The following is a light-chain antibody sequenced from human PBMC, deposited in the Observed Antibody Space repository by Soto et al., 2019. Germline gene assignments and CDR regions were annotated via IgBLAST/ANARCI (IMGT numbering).Light chain of an antibody. J-gene: IGKJ1*01. CDR1: RSISTY. Sequence: VLTQSPATLSLSPGERATLSCRASRSISTYLAWYQQKPGQAPRLLIYGASTRATGIPARFSGSGSGTEFTLTISSLQSEDFAVYYCQQYNNWPRTFGQGTKVDIK. CDR2: GAS. V-gene: IGKV3-15*01. CDR3: QQYNNWPRT.